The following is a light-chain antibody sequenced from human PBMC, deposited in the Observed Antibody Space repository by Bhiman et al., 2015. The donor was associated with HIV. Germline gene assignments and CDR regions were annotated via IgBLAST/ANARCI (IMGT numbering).Light chain of an antibody. V-gene: IGLV3-1*01. J-gene: IGLJ1*01. CDR1: KLGDKY. CDR3: QAWDSSTAQYV. CDR2: QDS. Sequence: SYELTQPPSVSVSPGQTASITCFGDKLGDKYACWYQQKPGQSPVLVIYQDSKRPSGIPERFSGSNSGNTATLTISGTQAMDEADYYCQAWDSSTAQYVFGTGTKVTVL.